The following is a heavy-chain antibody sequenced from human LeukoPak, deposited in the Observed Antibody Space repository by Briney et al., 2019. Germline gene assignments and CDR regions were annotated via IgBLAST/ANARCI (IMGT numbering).Heavy chain of an antibody. CDR1: GGSISSSSYY. Sequence: KPSETLSLTCTVSGGSISSSSYYWGWVRQPPGKGLEWIGRIYYSGSTYYNPSLNSLLTISVDTSKNQFSLKLSSVTAADTAVYYCARTYSSSDYWGQGTLVTVSS. D-gene: IGHD6-19*01. CDR3: ARTYSSSDY. CDR2: IYYSGST. J-gene: IGHJ4*02. V-gene: IGHV4-39*07.